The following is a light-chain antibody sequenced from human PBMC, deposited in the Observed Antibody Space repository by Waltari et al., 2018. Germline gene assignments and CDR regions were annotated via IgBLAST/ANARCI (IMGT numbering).Light chain of an antibody. CDR3: QMYVRLPAT. CDR1: QSVSRA. V-gene: IGKV3D-20*02. J-gene: IGKJ1*01. Sequence: EIVLTQSPGTLSFSPGERATLSCRASQSVSRALAWYQQTPGQAPRLLIYDSFKRAAGIPDRFSGSGTGTDFSLTISRLEPEDFAVYYCQMYVRLPATFGQGTTVEIK. CDR2: DSF.